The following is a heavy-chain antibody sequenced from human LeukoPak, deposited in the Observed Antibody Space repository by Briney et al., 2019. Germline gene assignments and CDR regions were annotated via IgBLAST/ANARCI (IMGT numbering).Heavy chain of an antibody. CDR3: ARLWLLKNWFDP. V-gene: IGHV4-59*11. Sequence: PSETLSLTCTVSGGSISSHYWSWIRQPPGKGLEWIGYIYYSGSTNYNPSLKSRVTISVDTSKNQFSLKLSSVTAADTAVYYCARLWLLKNWFDPWGQGTLVTVSS. CDR2: IYYSGST. D-gene: IGHD2-15*01. J-gene: IGHJ5*02. CDR1: GGSISSHY.